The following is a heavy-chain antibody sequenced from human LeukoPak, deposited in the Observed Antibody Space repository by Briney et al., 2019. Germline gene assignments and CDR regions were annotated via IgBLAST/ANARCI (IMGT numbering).Heavy chain of an antibody. V-gene: IGHV4-39*07. Sequence: SETLSLTCTVSGGSISSSGYCWGWIRQPPGKGLEWIGSIDYSGSTYYNPSLKSRVTISVDTSKNQFSLKLSSVTAADTAVYYCARVVYGDYAGDIYNWFDPWGQGTQVTVSS. CDR2: IDYSGST. J-gene: IGHJ5*02. D-gene: IGHD4-17*01. CDR1: GGSISSSGYC. CDR3: ARVVYGDYAGDIYNWFDP.